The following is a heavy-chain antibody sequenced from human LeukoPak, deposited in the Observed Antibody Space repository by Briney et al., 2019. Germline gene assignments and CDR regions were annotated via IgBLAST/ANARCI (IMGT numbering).Heavy chain of an antibody. J-gene: IGHJ4*02. CDR1: GGSISSYY. V-gene: IGHV4-59*01. CDR3: ARAHPHFDY. CDR2: IYYSGST. Sequence: SETLSLTCTVFGGSISSYYWSWLRQPPGKGLEWIGYIYYSGSTNYNPSLKSRVTISVDTSKNQFSLKLGSVTAADTAVYYCARAHPHFDYWGQGTLVTVSS.